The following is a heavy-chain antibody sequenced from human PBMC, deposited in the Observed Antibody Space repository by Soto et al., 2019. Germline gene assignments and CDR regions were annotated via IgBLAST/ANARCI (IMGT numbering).Heavy chain of an antibody. CDR2: ISAYNGHT. V-gene: IGHV1-18*01. Sequence: QVQLVQSGAEVKKPGASVKVSCKASAYTFTSYGISWVRQAPGQGLERLGWISAYNGHTKYAQKLQGRVTMTTDTSKSTAYMELRSLISDDTSVYYCARDSPPGDYWGQGTLVTVSS. CDR3: ARDSPPGDY. J-gene: IGHJ4*02. CDR1: AYTFTSYG.